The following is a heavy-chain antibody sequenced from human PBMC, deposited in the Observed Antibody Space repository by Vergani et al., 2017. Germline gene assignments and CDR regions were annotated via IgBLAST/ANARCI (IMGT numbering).Heavy chain of an antibody. Sequence: QEQLVQSGSELKKPGASVKVSCMASGYSSNNYAIHWVRQAPGQGLEWMGWINPTTGNPTYARAFTGRFVFSLDTSISTAYLQIGSLKAEDTAVYFCARAKRGRLEVGATDYWGQGTLLTVSS. CDR2: INPTTGNP. V-gene: IGHV7-4-1*01. CDR1: GYSSNNYA. D-gene: IGHD3-22*01. CDR3: ARAKRGRLEVGATDY. J-gene: IGHJ4*02.